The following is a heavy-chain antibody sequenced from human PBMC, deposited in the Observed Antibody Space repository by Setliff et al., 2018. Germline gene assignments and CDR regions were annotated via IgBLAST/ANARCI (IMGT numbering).Heavy chain of an antibody. D-gene: IGHD3-22*01. J-gene: IGHJ4*02. CDR3: ARYDSSGYSENYYFDY. CDR1: GGSISTTDYY. Sequence: SETLSLTCTVSGGSISTTDYYWGWIRQPPGKGLEWIGCVYYSGNTYYSPSLKSLVTMFVDTSKNQFSLMLYSVTAADTAIYYCARYDSSGYSENYYFDYWGQGTLVTVSS. CDR2: VYYSGNT. V-gene: IGHV4-39*07.